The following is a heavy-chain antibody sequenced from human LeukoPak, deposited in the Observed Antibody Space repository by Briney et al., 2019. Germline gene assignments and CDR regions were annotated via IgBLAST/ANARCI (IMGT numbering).Heavy chain of an antibody. CDR3: APVRGVNRNPLKY. V-gene: IGHV3-23*01. J-gene: IGHJ4*02. Sequence: GGSLRPSCAASGFTFSSYAMSWVRQAPGKGLEWVSAISGSGGSTYYADSVKGRFTISRDNSKNTLYLQMNSLRAEDTAVYYCAPVRGVNRNPLKYWGQGTLVTVSS. CDR2: ISGSGGST. D-gene: IGHD3-10*01. CDR1: GFTFSSYA.